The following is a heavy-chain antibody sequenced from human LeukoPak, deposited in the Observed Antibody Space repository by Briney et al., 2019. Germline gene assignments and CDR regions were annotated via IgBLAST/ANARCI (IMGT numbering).Heavy chain of an antibody. J-gene: IGHJ4*02. CDR1: GFTFSSYA. CDR3: ARPGVGYSSGWYDLYFDY. D-gene: IGHD6-19*01. V-gene: IGHV3-23*01. Sequence: GGSLRLSCAASGFTFSSYAMSWVRQAPGKGLEWVSAISGSGGSTYYADSVKGRFTISRDNSKNTLYLQMNSLRAEDTAVYYCARPGVGYSSGWYDLYFDYWGQGTLVTVSS. CDR2: ISGSGGST.